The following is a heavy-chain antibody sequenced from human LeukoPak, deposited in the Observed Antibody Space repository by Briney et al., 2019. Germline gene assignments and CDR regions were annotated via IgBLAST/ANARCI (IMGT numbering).Heavy chain of an antibody. CDR2: IYYSGST. J-gene: IGHJ4*02. CDR1: GGSISSYY. CDR3: ARKEDYGSGSYWVYFDY. V-gene: IGHV4-59*01. D-gene: IGHD3-10*01. Sequence: SETLSLTCTVSGGSISSYYWTWIRQPPGKGLEWIGYIYYSGSTNYNPSLKSRVTISVDTSKNQFSLKLSSVTAADTAVYYCARKEDYGSGSYWVYFDYWGQGTLVTVSS.